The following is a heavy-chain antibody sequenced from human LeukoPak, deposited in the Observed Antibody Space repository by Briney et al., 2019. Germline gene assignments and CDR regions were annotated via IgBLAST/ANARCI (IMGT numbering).Heavy chain of an antibody. CDR1: GGSISSGGYY. Sequence: SETLSLTCTVSGGSISSGGYYWSWIRQPPGKGLEWIGYIYYSGTTNYNPSLKSRVTISVDTSKNQFSLKLSSVTAADTAVYYCARHVSGSGSPRGPYFDLWGRGSLVTVSS. CDR3: ARHVSGSGSPRGPYFDL. D-gene: IGHD3-10*01. V-gene: IGHV4-61*08. J-gene: IGHJ2*01. CDR2: IYYSGTT.